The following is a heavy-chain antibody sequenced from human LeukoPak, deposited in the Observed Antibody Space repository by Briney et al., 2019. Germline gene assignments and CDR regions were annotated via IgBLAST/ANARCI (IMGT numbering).Heavy chain of an antibody. V-gene: IGHV4-39*01. Sequence: SETLSLTCTVSSDSMISSSYYWGWIRQPPGKGPEWIGTIYYSGSTYYNPSLKSRVTISVDTSKNQISPQLNSVTAADTAVYYCVRRATIALPGLYYFDYWGQGALVTVSS. CDR3: VRRATIALPGLYYFDY. CDR1: SDSMISSSYY. J-gene: IGHJ4*02. CDR2: IYYSGST. D-gene: IGHD6-19*01.